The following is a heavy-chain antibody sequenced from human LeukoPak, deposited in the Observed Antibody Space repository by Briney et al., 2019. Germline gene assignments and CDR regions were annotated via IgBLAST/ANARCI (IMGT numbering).Heavy chain of an antibody. CDR3: ASQDTALHYYYGMDV. D-gene: IGHD5-18*01. CDR1: GFTFSSYS. Sequence: GGSLRLSCAASGFTFSSYSMNWVRQAPGKGLEWVSYISSSSSTIYYADSVKGRFTISRDNAKNSLYPQMNSLRDEDTAVYYCASQDTALHYYYGMDVWGQGTTVTVSS. CDR2: ISSSSSTI. V-gene: IGHV3-48*02. J-gene: IGHJ6*02.